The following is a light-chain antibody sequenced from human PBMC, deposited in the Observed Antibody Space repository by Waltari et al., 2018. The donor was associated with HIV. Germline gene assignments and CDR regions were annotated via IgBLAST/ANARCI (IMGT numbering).Light chain of an antibody. Sequence: QSVLTQPPSASGTPGQRVTISCSGSSSNIGSNYVYWYQQLPGTAPKLLIYRNNQRPSGGPERFSGSKSGTSASLAISGLRSEDEAYYYCAAWDDSLSGFYVFGTGTKVTVL. CDR3: AAWDDSLSGFYV. CDR2: RNN. J-gene: IGLJ1*01. CDR1: SSNIGSNY. V-gene: IGLV1-47*01.